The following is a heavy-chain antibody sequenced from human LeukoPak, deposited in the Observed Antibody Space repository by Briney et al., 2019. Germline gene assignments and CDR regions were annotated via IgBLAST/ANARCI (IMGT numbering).Heavy chain of an antibody. CDR3: AKEMGYDSLYYGMDV. CDR1: GFTFDVYA. CDR2: ISGDGGST. D-gene: IGHD5-12*01. Sequence: PGGSLRLSCAASGFTFDVYAMHWVRQAPGKGLEWVSLISGDGGSTYYADSVKGRFTISRDNSKNSLYLQMNSLRTEDTALYYCAKEMGYDSLYYGMDVWGQGTTVTVSS. J-gene: IGHJ6*02. V-gene: IGHV3-43*02.